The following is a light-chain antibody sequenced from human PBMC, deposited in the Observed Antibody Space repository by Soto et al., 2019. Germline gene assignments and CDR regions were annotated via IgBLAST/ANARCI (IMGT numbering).Light chain of an antibody. J-gene: IGKJ3*01. CDR3: QQYGSSPFT. CDR2: GAS. V-gene: IGKV3-20*01. CDR1: QSVSNDY. Sequence: EIVLTQPPGTLSLSPGERATLSCRASQSVSNDYLAWYQQKPGQAPRLLIYGASGRATGIPDRFSGSGSGTDFTLTISRLEPEDFAVYFCQQYGSSPFTFGPGTKVDIK.